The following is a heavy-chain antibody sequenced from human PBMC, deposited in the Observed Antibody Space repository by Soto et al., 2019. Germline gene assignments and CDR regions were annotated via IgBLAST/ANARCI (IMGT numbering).Heavy chain of an antibody. Sequence: EVQLVESGGGLVQPGRSLRLSCAASGFTFDDYAMHWVRQAPGKGLEWVSGISWNSGSIGYADSVKGRFSISRDNAKNSLYLQMNGLRTEDTALYYCAKDRISIFGEVDYWGQGTLVTVSS. V-gene: IGHV3-9*01. CDR3: AKDRISIFGEVDY. D-gene: IGHD3-3*01. CDR2: ISWNSGSI. J-gene: IGHJ4*02. CDR1: GFTFDDYA.